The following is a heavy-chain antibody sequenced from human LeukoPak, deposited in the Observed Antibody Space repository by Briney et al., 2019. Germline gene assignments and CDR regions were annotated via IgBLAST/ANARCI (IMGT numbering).Heavy chain of an antibody. CDR2: INHSGST. J-gene: IGHJ4*02. CDR3: ATSSSWTPYYFDY. CDR1: GGSFSGYY. Sequence: SETLSLTCAVYGGSFSGYYWSWIRQPPGKGLEWIGEINHSGSTNYNPSLKSRVTISVDTSKNQFSLKLSSVTAADTAVHYCATSSSWTPYYFDYWGQGTLVTVSS. V-gene: IGHV4-34*01. D-gene: IGHD6-13*01.